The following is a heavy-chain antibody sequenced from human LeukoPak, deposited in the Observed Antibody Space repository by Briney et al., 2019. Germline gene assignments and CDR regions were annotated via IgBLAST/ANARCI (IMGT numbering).Heavy chain of an antibody. CDR3: ARRDRAAAGYRELVDRYRRGYYYYYMDV. J-gene: IGHJ6*03. Sequence: SETLSLTCAVYGGSFSGYYWSWIRQPPGKGREWIGEINHSGSTNYNPSRRSRSTISGDTSKNQCSLKLSSVTAADTAVYYCARRDRAAAGYRELVDRYRRGYYYYYMDVWGKGTTVTVSS. V-gene: IGHV4-34*01. CDR2: INHSGST. CDR1: GGSFSGYY. D-gene: IGHD6-13*01.